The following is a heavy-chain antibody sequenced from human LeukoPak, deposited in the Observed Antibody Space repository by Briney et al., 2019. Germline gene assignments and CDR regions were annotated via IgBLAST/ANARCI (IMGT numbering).Heavy chain of an antibody. CDR2: ISAYNGNT. J-gene: IGHJ4*02. CDR3: ARVGAANFDY. CDR1: GYTFTIYG. Sequence: GASVTVSFKASGYTFTIYGISWVRQAPEQGLEWMGWISAYNGNTNYAQKLQGRVTMTTDTSTSTAYMELRSLRSDDTAVYYCARVGAANFDYWGQGTLVTVSS. V-gene: IGHV1-18*01. D-gene: IGHD1-26*01.